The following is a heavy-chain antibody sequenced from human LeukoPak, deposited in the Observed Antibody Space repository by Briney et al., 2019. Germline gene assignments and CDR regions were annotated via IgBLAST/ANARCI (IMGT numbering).Heavy chain of an antibody. J-gene: IGHJ4*02. Sequence: SETLSLTCAVYGGSFSGYYWSWIRQPPGKGLEWIGEINHSGSTNYNPSLKSRVTISVDTSKNQFSLKLSSMTAADTAVYYCARGPYYYYGSGSYYPNLDYWGQGTLVTVSS. CDR2: INHSGST. CDR3: ARGPYYYYGSGSYYPNLDY. D-gene: IGHD3-10*01. CDR1: GGSFSGYY. V-gene: IGHV4-34*01.